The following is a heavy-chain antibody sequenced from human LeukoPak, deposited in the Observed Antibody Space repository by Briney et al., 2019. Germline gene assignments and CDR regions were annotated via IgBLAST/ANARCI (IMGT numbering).Heavy chain of an antibody. J-gene: IGHJ4*02. CDR1: GYTFTSYY. CDR2: INPSGGST. Sequence: ASVKVSCKASGYTFTSYYMHWVRQAPGQGLEWMGIINPSGGSTSYAQKFQGRVTMTRDTSTSTVYMELSNLRSEDTAVYYCAREGPPGLGAVAFDYWGQGTLVTVSS. V-gene: IGHV1-46*01. D-gene: IGHD6-19*01. CDR3: AREGPPGLGAVAFDY.